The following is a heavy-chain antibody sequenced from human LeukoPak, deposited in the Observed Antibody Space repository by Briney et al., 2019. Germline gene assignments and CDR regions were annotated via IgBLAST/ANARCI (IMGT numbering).Heavy chain of an antibody. Sequence: ASVKGSCKASGYTFTSYYMHWVRQAPGQGLEWMGIINPSGGSTSYAQKFQGRVTMTRDTSTSTVYMELSSLRSEDTAVYYCARGPTWIQLWLQFDYWGQGTLVTVSS. CDR3: ARGPTWIQLWLQFDY. CDR1: GYTFTSYY. D-gene: IGHD5-18*01. J-gene: IGHJ4*02. CDR2: INPSGGST. V-gene: IGHV1-46*01.